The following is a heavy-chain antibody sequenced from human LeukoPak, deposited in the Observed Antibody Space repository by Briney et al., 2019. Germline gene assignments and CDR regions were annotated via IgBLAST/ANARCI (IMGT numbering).Heavy chain of an antibody. CDR2: IGISSGNT. CDR3: ARQIAVAGKAGFDY. V-gene: IGHV3-48*04. J-gene: IGHJ4*02. D-gene: IGHD6-19*01. Sequence: GGSLRLSCTASGFPFIDYSMNWVRQAPGKGLEGSSYIGISSGNTKYADSVKGRFTISADNAKNSLYLQMNSLRVEDTAVYYCARQIAVAGKAGFDYWGQGTLVTVSS. CDR1: GFPFIDYS.